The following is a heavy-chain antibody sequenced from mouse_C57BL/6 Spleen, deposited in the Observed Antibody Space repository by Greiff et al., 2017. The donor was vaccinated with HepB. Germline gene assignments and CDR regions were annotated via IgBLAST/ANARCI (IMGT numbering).Heavy chain of an antibody. V-gene: IGHV5-4*01. CDR2: ISDGGSYT. CDR1: GFTFSSYA. J-gene: IGHJ1*03. CDR3: ARDQNYGLYWYFDV. D-gene: IGHD1-1*01. Sequence: EVHLVESGGGLVKPGGSLKLSCAASGFTFSSYAMSWVRQTPEKRLEWVATISDGGSYTYYPDNVKGRFTISRDNAKNNLYLQMSHLKSEDTAMYYCARDQNYGLYWYFDVWGTGTTVTVSS.